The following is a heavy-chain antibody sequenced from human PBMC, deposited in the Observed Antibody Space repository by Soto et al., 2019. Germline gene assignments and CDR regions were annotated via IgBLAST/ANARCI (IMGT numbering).Heavy chain of an antibody. V-gene: IGHV4-59*08. CDR1: GGSISRYY. CDR3: ARPRRGIAAAGTLNPRYYYYMDV. D-gene: IGHD6-13*01. Sequence: SETLSLTCTVSGGSISRYYWSWIRQPPGKGLEWIGYIYYSGSTNYNPSLKSRVTISVDTSKNQFSLKLSSVTAADTAVYYCARPRRGIAAAGTLNPRYYYYMDVWGKGTTVTV. J-gene: IGHJ6*03. CDR2: IYYSGST.